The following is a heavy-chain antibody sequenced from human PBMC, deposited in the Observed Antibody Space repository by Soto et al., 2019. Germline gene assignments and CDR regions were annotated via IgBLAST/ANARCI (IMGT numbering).Heavy chain of an antibody. V-gene: IGHV4-31*03. J-gene: IGHJ6*02. CDR3: ATEPCSTSCRFGDYYYGMDV. CDR1: GGSIRSGGYY. D-gene: IGHD2-2*01. CDR2: IYYSGST. Sequence: SETRSLTCTVSGGSIRSGGYYWSWIRQHPGKGLEWIGYIYYSGSTSYNPSLKSRVTISVDTSKNQLSLKLSSVTAADTAVYYCATEPCSTSCRFGDYYYGMDVWGQGTTVTVSS.